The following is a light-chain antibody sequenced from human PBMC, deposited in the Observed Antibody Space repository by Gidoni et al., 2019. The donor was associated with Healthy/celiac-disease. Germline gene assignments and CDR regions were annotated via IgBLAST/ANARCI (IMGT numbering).Light chain of an antibody. V-gene: IGKV4-1*01. J-gene: IGKJ3*01. CDR2: WAS. CDR3: QQYYSTLFT. Sequence: DILMTQSPDSLAASLGERATINCKSSQSVLYSSNNKNYLAWYQQKPGQPPKLLMYWASTRESGVPDRFSGSGSGTDFTLTISSLQAEDVAVYYCQQYYSTLFTFGPGTKVDIK. CDR1: QSVLYSSNNKNY.